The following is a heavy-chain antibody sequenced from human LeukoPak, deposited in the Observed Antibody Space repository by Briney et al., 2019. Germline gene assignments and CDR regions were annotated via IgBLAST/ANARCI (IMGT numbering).Heavy chain of an antibody. CDR2: MNPSDGST. J-gene: IGHJ4*02. CDR3: AIQPTAHDYSINNPPDY. V-gene: IGHV1-46*01. CDR1: GYTFTSYY. Sequence: ASVKVSCKASGYTFTSYYIHWVRQAPGQGLEWMEIMNPSDGSTSYAQKFRGRVTMTRDTSTTTVYMEMSNQSSEDTAVYYCAIQPTAHDYSINNPPDYWGQGTLVTVSS. D-gene: IGHD4-11*01.